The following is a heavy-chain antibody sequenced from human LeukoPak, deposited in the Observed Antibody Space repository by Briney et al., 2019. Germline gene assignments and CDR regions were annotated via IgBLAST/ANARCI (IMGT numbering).Heavy chain of an antibody. D-gene: IGHD3-10*01. CDR2: IDHTGRS. J-gene: IGHJ5*01. V-gene: IGHV4-34*01. CDR1: GGSSSGHY. CDR3: ARGENSGSYFSYFDS. Sequence: PETLSLTCAVYGGSSSGHYWTWIRQPPGKGLEWIGEIDHTGRSTYNPSLTSRVTISKDSSKNQFSLSLGSVIAADTAVYFCARGENSGSYFSYFDSWAQGTPVTVSS.